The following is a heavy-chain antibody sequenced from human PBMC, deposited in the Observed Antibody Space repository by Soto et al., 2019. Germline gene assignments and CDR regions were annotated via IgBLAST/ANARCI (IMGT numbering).Heavy chain of an antibody. V-gene: IGHV1-69*06. CDR3: AASTFQSGVSGYFHLDH. CDR2: IIPLFDSA. D-gene: IGHD3-3*01. J-gene: IGHJ4*02. CDR1: GDTFSNQA. Sequence: QVHLVQSGTEVKKPGSSVKVSCKTSGDTFSNQAISWVRQAPGQGLEWMGGIIPLFDSASYAQRSHDRVTITADKFTNTVYMELRSLTSADTAVYYCAASTFQSGVSGYFHLDHCGQGTLVTVS.